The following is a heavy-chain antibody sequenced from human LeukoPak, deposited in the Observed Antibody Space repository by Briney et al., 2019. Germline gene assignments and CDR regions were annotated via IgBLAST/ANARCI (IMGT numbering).Heavy chain of an antibody. Sequence: SATLSLTCAVYGGSFSGYYWSWIRQPPGKGLEWIGEINHSGSTNYNPSLKSRVTISVDTSKNQFSLKLSSVTAADTAVYYCARASGYSYGYVDYWGQGTLVTVSS. J-gene: IGHJ4*02. D-gene: IGHD5-18*01. CDR3: ARASGYSYGYVDY. CDR1: GGSFSGYY. CDR2: INHSGST. V-gene: IGHV4-34*01.